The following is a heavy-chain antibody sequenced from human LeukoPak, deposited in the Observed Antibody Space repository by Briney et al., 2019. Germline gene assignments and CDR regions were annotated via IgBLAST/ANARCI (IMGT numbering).Heavy chain of an antibody. CDR2: ISGRDGST. D-gene: IGHD1-26*01. CDR1: GLTFYTYA. Sequence: GGSLRLSCSVSGLTFYTYAMSWVRQAPGKGLEWVSAISGRDGSTYYADSVKGRFTISRDNSKNTLYLQMNSLRAEDTAVYYCARSRVGATVPPGNFQHWGQSTLVTVSS. CDR3: ARSRVGATVPPGNFQH. V-gene: IGHV3-23*01. J-gene: IGHJ1*01.